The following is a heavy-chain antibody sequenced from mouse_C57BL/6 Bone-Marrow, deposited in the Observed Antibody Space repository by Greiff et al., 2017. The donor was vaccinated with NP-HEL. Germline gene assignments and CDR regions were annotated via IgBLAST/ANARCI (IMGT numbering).Heavy chain of an antibody. V-gene: IGHV14-2*01. CDR1: GFNIKDYY. CDR3: ARSGYFGMDY. Sequence: EVQLQQSGAELVKPGASVKLSCTASGFNIKDYYMHWVKQRTEQGLEWIVRLDPEDGATKYAPKFQGKATITADTSSNKAYLQLTSLTSEYTAVYYCARSGYFGMDYWGQGTSVTVSS. J-gene: IGHJ4*01. D-gene: IGHD3-1*01. CDR2: LDPEDGAT.